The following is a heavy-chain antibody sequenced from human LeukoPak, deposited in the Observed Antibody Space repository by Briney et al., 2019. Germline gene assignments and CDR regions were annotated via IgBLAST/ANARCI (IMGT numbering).Heavy chain of an antibody. CDR2: IYYSGST. CDR1: GGSISSYY. D-gene: IGHD3-3*01. CDR3: ARATPYDFWSGPPRAPDAFDI. Sequence: SETLSLTCTVSGGSISSYYWSWIRQPPGKGLEWIGYIYYSGSTNYNPSLKSRVTISVDTSKNQFSLKLSSVTAADTAVYYCARATPYDFWSGPPRAPDAFDIWGQGTMVTVSS. V-gene: IGHV4-59*01. J-gene: IGHJ3*02.